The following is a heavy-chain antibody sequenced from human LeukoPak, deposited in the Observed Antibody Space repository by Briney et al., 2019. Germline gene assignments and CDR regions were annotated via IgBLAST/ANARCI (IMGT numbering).Heavy chain of an antibody. Sequence: SRTLSLTCAISGDSVSGNSVAWNWIRQSPSRGLEWLGRTYYRSKWYTDYAVSVKSRITIDPDTSKNQFSLQLNSVAPEDTAVYYCARDRGGYYFDYWGQGTLVTVSS. CDR2: TYYRSKWYT. J-gene: IGHJ4*02. D-gene: IGHD3-16*01. CDR3: ARDRGGYYFDY. CDR1: GDSVSGNSVA. V-gene: IGHV6-1*01.